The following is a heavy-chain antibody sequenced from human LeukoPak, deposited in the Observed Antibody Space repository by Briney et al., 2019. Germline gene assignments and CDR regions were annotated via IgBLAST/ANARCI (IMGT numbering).Heavy chain of an antibody. CDR1: GGSISSSSYY. J-gene: IGHJ4*02. Sequence: NPSETLSLTCTVSGGSISSSSYYWGWIRQPPGKGLEWIGSIYYSGSTYYNPSLKSRVTISVDTSKNQFSLKLSSVTAADTAVYYCARDYGDSSSWGTVDYWGQGTLVTVSS. CDR2: IYYSGST. CDR3: ARDYGDSSSWGTVDY. V-gene: IGHV4-39*07. D-gene: IGHD6-6*01.